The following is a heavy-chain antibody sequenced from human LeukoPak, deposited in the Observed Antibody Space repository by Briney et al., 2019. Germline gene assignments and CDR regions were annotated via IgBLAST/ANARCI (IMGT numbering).Heavy chain of an antibody. CDR3: AKDIEGSGWPYFDY. Sequence: GGSLRLSCAASGFTFDDYTRHWVRQAPGKGLEWVSLISWDGGSTYYADSVKGRFTISRDNSKNSLYLQMNSLRTEDTALYYCAKDIEGSGWPYFDYWGQGTLVTVSS. CDR1: GFTFDDYT. V-gene: IGHV3-43*01. D-gene: IGHD6-19*01. CDR2: ISWDGGST. J-gene: IGHJ4*02.